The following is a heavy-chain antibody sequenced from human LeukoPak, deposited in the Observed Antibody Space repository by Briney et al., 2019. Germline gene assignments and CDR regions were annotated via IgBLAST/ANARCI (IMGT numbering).Heavy chain of an antibody. CDR2: MNPNSGNT. Sequence: GASVKVSCKASGYTFTSYDINWVRQATGQGLEWMGRMNPNSGNTGYAQKFQGRVTMTRNTSISTAYMELSSLRSEDTAVYYCARGREMRSRRWWFDPWGQGTLVTVSS. CDR3: ARGREMRSRRWWFDP. CDR1: GYTFTSYD. V-gene: IGHV1-8*01. D-gene: IGHD5-24*01. J-gene: IGHJ5*02.